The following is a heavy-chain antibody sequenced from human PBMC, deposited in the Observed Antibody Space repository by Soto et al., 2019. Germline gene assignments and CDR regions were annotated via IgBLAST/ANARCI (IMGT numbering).Heavy chain of an antibody. CDR1: GFTFSSYG. CDR3: AIEPENTLRFPSFDS. CDR2: IWYDGSNK. V-gene: IGHV3-33*01. J-gene: IGHJ5*01. D-gene: IGHD3-3*01. Sequence: GSLRLSCAASGFTFSSYGMHWVRQAPGKGLEWVAVIWYDGSNKYYADSVKGRFTISRDNSKNTLYLQMNSLRAEDTAVYYCAIEPENTLRFPSFDSWGQGSLVTGSS.